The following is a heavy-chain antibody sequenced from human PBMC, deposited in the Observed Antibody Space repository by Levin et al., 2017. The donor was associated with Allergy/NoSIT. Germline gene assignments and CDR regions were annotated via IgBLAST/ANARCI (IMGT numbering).Heavy chain of an antibody. V-gene: IGHV3-30*18. CDR2: ISYDGSNK. Sequence: GGSLRLSCAASGFTFSSYGMHWVRQAPGKGLEWVALISYDGSNKYYADSVKGRFTISRDNSKNTLYLQMNSLRAEDTAVYYCANVGQQLLLYGAFDIWGQGTMVTVSS. CDR1: GFTFSSYG. CDR3: ANVGQQLLLYGAFDI. D-gene: IGHD6-13*01. J-gene: IGHJ3*02.